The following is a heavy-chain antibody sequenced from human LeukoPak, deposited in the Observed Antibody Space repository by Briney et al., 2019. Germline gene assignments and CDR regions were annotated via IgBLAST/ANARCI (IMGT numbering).Heavy chain of an antibody. V-gene: IGHV1-46*01. CDR1: GYTFSSYC. J-gene: IGHJ5*02. CDR3: ARDKRQLLDNNLFDP. Sequence: ASLKVSCKASGYTFSSYCMHWVRQAPGQGLEWMGIINRSGGSTSYAQKFQGRVTMTRDTSTSTVYMELSSLRSEDTAVYYCARDKRQLLDNNLFDPWGQGTLITVSS. CDR2: INRSGGST. D-gene: IGHD2-2*01.